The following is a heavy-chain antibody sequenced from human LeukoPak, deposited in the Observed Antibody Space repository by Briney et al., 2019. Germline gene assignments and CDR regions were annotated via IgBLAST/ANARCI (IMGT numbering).Heavy chain of an antibody. D-gene: IGHD5-24*01. Sequence: GRSLRLSCSASGFTFRDYWMTWVRQAPGKGLEWVANINQDESEIYYVDSVKGRLTISRDNAHNSLFLQMSSLRAEDAAVYYCARDTGYSLFDCWGQGTLVTVSS. CDR3: ARDTGYSLFDC. CDR2: INQDESEI. J-gene: IGHJ4*02. CDR1: GFTFRDYW. V-gene: IGHV3-7*05.